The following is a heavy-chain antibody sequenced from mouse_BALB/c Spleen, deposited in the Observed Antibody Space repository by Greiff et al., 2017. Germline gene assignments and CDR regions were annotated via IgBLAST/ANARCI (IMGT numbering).Heavy chain of an antibody. CDR1: GFTFSSFG. CDR3: ARYYDYDSWFAY. J-gene: IGHJ3*01. V-gene: IGHV5-17*02. Sequence: EVMLVESGGGLVQPGGSRKLSCAASGFTFSSFGMHWVRQAPEKGLEWVAYISSGSSTIYYADTVKGRFTISRDNPKNTLFLQMTSLRSEDTAMYYCARYYDYDSWFAYWGQGTLVTVSA. CDR2: ISSGSSTI. D-gene: IGHD2-4*01.